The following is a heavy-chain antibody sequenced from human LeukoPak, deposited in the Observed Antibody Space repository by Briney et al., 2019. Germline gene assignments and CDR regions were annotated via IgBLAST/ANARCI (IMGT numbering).Heavy chain of an antibody. D-gene: IGHD3-10*01. Sequence: GGSLRLSCAASGFTFSDYYMSWIRQAPGKGLEWVSYISSSGSTIYYADSVKGRFTISRDNAKNSLYLQMNSLRAEDTAAYYCARGGGSGSSTLYYFDYWGQGTLVTVSS. CDR3: ARGGGSGSSTLYYFDY. V-gene: IGHV3-11*01. CDR2: ISSSGSTI. J-gene: IGHJ4*02. CDR1: GFTFSDYY.